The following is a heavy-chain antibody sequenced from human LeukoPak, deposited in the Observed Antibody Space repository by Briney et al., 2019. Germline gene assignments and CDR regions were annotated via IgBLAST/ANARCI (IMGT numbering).Heavy chain of an antibody. J-gene: IGHJ4*02. CDR1: GFTFSSCA. V-gene: IGHV3-23*01. D-gene: IGHD3-10*01. CDR3: ARAMVRGVIPY. CDR2: ISGSGGTT. Sequence: PGGTLRLSCAASGFTFSSCAMSWVRQAPGKGLEWVSVISGSGGTTHYADSLRGRFTISRDNSRNIMNLQTDSLRPEDTALYYCARAMVRGVIPYWGQGTLVTVSS.